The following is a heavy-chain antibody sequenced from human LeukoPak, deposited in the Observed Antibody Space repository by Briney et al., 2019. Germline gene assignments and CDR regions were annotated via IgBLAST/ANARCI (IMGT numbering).Heavy chain of an antibody. CDR1: GGSFSGYY. Sequence: SETLSLTCAVYGGSFSGYYWSWIRQPPGKGLEWIGEINHSGSTNYNPSLKSRVTISVDTSKNQFSLKLSSVTAADTAVYYCARVVWPWTYYYYGMDVWGQGTTVTVSS. D-gene: IGHD3-16*01. CDR3: ARVVWPWTYYYYGMDV. J-gene: IGHJ6*02. CDR2: INHSGST. V-gene: IGHV4-34*01.